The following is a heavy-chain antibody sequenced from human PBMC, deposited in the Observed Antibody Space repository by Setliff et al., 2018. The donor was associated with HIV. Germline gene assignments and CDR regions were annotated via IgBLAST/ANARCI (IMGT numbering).Heavy chain of an antibody. CDR3: ARDRHSFGLGSYGP. V-gene: IGHV4-4*07. CDR2: IDSSGTT. Sequence: PSETLSLTCTISGGSFGVYRWSWIRQSAGRGPEWIGRIDSSGTTDYKPSLKGRVAISVDTSRNQFSLRVTSVTAADTAVYFCARDRHSFGLGSYGPWGPGILVTVSS. CDR1: GGSFGVYR. D-gene: IGHD3-10*01. J-gene: IGHJ5*02.